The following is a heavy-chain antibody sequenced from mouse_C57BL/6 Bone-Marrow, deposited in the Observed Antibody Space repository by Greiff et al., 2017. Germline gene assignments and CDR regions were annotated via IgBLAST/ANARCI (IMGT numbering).Heavy chain of an antibody. Sequence: EVQLQQSGPELVKPGASVKISCKASGYSFTGYYMNWVKQSPETSLEWIGELNPSTGGTTYNQKFKAKATLTVDKSSSTAYMQLKSLTSEDSAVYYCARESYLLSFAYWGQGTLVTVSA. V-gene: IGHV1-42*01. CDR3: ARESYLLSFAY. CDR1: GYSFTGYY. CDR2: LNPSTGGT. D-gene: IGHD2-10*01. J-gene: IGHJ3*01.